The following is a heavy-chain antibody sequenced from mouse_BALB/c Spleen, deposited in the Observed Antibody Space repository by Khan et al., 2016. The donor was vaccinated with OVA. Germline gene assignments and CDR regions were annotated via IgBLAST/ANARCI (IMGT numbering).Heavy chain of an antibody. CDR2: ISYSGST. V-gene: IGHV3-2*02. CDR3: ARWGNSYFDY. J-gene: IGHJ2*01. CDR1: GYSITSDYA. Sequence: EVQLVESGPGLVKPSQSLSLTCTVTGYSITSDYAWNWIRQFPGNKLEWMGYISYSGSTSYNPSLKSRISFTRDTSKNQFFLQLNSVTTEDTATYYCARWGNSYFDYWGQGTTLTVSS.